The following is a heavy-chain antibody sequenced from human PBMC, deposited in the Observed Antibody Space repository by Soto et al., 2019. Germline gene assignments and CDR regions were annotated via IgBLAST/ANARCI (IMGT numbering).Heavy chain of an antibody. CDR2: ISSGGSYI. V-gene: IGHV3-21*01. D-gene: IGHD1-26*01. CDR1: FTFSMYS. CDR3: TRDQGGSYDSWFDP. Sequence: EVQVVESGGGLVQPGGSLRLSCSFTFSMYSMNWVRQAPGKGLEWVASISSGGSYIKYADSVKGRFTISRDNTKNSVSLQMNSLGVDDTAVYFCTRDQGGSYDSWFDPWGQGTLVTVSS. J-gene: IGHJ5*02.